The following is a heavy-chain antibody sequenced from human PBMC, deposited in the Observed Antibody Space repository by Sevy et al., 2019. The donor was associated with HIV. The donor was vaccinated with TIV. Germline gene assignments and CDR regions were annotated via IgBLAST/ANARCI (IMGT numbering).Heavy chain of an antibody. V-gene: IGHV4-39*01. Sequence: SETLSLTCTVSGGSISSSSYYWGWIRQPPGKGLEWIGSIYYSGSTYYNPSLKSRVTISVDTSKNQFSLKLSSLTAADTAVYYCARQGRGGSGWYKGEDYWGQGTLVTVSS. CDR2: IYYSGST. CDR3: ARQGRGGSGWYKGEDY. CDR1: GGSISSSSYY. J-gene: IGHJ4*02. D-gene: IGHD6-19*01.